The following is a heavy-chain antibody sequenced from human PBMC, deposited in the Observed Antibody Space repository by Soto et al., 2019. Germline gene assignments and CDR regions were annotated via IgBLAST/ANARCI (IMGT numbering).Heavy chain of an antibody. J-gene: IGHJ6*02. Sequence: QVQLQESGPGLVKPSGTLSLTCAVSGGSISSSNWWSWVRQPPGKGLEWIGEIYHSGSTNYNPSLKSRVTISVEKSKNQFSLKLSSVTAADTAVYYCARWIQYCSGGSCYSGYYYGMDVWGQGTTVTVSS. CDR2: IYHSGST. D-gene: IGHD2-15*01. CDR1: GGSISSSNW. V-gene: IGHV4-4*02. CDR3: ARWIQYCSGGSCYSGYYYGMDV.